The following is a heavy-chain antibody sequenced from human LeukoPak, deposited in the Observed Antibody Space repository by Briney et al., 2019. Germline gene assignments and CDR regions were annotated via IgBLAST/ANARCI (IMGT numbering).Heavy chain of an antibody. CDR3: ARVAPTYYYDSSGLNWFDP. J-gene: IGHJ5*02. CDR1: GYTFTSYS. D-gene: IGHD3-22*01. V-gene: IGHV1-46*01. CDR2: INPSGGST. Sequence: ASVKVSCKASGYTFTSYSMHWVRQAPGQGLEWMGIINPSGGSTSYAQKFQGRVTMTRDMSTSTVYMELSSLRSEDTAVYYCARVAPTYYYDSSGLNWFDPWGQGTLVTVSS.